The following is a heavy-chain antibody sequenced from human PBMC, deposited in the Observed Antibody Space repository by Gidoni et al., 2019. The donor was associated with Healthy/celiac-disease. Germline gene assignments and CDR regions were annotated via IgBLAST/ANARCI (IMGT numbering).Heavy chain of an antibody. Sequence: EGQLVESGGGLVKPGGSLRLSCAASGFTFSSYSMNWVRQAPGKGLEWVSSISSSSSYIYYADSVKGRFTISRDNAKNSLYLQMNSLRAEDTAVYYCARDRYGGYVFDYWGQGTLVTVSS. CDR3: ARDRYGGYVFDY. D-gene: IGHD5-12*01. V-gene: IGHV3-21*01. CDR2: ISSSSSYI. CDR1: GFTFSSYS. J-gene: IGHJ4*02.